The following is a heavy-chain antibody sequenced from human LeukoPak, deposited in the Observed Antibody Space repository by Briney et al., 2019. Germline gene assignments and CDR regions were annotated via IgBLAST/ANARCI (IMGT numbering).Heavy chain of an antibody. V-gene: IGHV1-8*03. J-gene: IGHJ3*02. CDR1: GYTFTSYD. Sequence: ASVKVSCKASGYTFTSYDINWVRQATGQGLEWMGWMNPNSGNTGYAQKFQGRVTITRNTSISTAYMELSSLRAEDTAVYYCASRINYYGSGSYYKNDAFDIWGQGTMVTVSS. D-gene: IGHD3-10*01. CDR2: MNPNSGNT. CDR3: ASRINYYGSGSYYKNDAFDI.